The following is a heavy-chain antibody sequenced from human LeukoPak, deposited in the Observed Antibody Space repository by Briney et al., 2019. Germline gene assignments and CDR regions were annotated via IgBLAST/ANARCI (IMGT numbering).Heavy chain of an antibody. D-gene: IGHD1-1*01. CDR3: ARVGATGTTSPFDY. V-gene: IGHV1-18*01. CDR1: GYSLITYG. Sequence: GASVKVSCKAAGYSLITYGISWVRQAPGQGLEWMGWISAYNGNTNYAQKLQGRVTVTTDTSTNTAYMELRSLRSDDTAVYYCARVGATGTTSPFDYWGQGTLVTVSS. CDR2: ISAYNGNT. J-gene: IGHJ4*02.